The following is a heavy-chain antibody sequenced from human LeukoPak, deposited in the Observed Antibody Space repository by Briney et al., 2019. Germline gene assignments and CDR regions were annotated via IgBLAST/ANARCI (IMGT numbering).Heavy chain of an antibody. J-gene: IGHJ5*01. D-gene: IGHD3-3*01. CDR1: GFTFDDYA. V-gene: IGHV3-9*01. CDR2: ISWNSGSI. CDR3: AKGWSTDWSNWFDS. Sequence: GGSLRLSCAASGFTFDDYAMHWVRQAPGKGLEWVSGISWNSGSIGYADSVKGRFTISRDNSKNTLYLQMNSLTTEDTAIYYCAKGWSTDWSNWFDSWGQGTLVTVSS.